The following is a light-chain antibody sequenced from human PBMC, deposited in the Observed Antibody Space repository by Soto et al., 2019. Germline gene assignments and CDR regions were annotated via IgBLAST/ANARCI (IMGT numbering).Light chain of an antibody. CDR1: QSISNY. V-gene: IGKV1-39*01. CDR3: QQSYSIPYT. Sequence: DIQMTQSPSSLSASVGDRVTITCRASQSISNYLNWYQQKPGKATKLLIYAASSLQSGVPSRFSGRGSGTDFTLTISSLQPEDFATYYCQQSYSIPYTFGQGTKLEIK. CDR2: AAS. J-gene: IGKJ2*01.